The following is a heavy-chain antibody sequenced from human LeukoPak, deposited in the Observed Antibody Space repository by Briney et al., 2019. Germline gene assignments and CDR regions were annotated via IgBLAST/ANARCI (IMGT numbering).Heavy chain of an antibody. CDR1: GFTLSSYA. J-gene: IGHJ6*02. CDR2: ISGSGGST. Sequence: TGGSLRLSCAASGFTLSSYAINWVRHAPGRGLEWVSDISGSGGSTYYADSVKGRFTISRDNSKNTLYLQMNSLRAEDTAVYYCAKDHGYYGMDVWGQGNTVTVSS. V-gene: IGHV3-23*01. CDR3: AKDHGYYGMDV.